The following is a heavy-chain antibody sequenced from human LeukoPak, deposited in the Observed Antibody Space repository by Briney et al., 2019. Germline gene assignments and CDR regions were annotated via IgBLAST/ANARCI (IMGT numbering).Heavy chain of an antibody. D-gene: IGHD3-10*01. CDR3: ARGNVGFYGTDV. CDR1: GYTFTSYD. CDR2: MNPNSGYT. J-gene: IGHJ6*02. V-gene: IGHV1-8*01. Sequence: GASVKVSCRASGYTFTSYDINWVRQATGQGLEWMGWMNPNSGYTGYAQKFQGRVTLTRDTSISTAYMELSGPRSDDTAVYYCARGNVGFYGTDVWGRGTTVTVSS.